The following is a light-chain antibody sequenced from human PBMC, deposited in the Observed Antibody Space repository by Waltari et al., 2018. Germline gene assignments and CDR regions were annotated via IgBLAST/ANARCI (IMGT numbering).Light chain of an antibody. CDR3: QQYGSPPLS. CDR2: RTS. Sequence: SGFTQSPCTLSLSTGERSTLSCRASQTLSSSYLAWYQQKPGQAPRLLIYRTSSRATGIPDRFSGSGSGTDFSLTINRLEPEDFAVYYCQQYGSPPLSFGQGTKVEIK. CDR1: QTLSSSY. J-gene: IGKJ1*01. V-gene: IGKV3-20*01.